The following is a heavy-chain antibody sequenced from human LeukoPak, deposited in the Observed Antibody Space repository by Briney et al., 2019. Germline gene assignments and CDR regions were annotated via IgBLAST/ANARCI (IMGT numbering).Heavy chain of an antibody. CDR1: GGSFSGYY. Sequence: TSETLSLTCAVYGGSFSGYYWSWIRQPPGKGLEWIGEINHSGSTNYNPSLKSRVTISVDTSKNQFSLKLSSVTAADTAVYYCARGTFGVVTPYLNWFDPWGQGTLVTVSS. J-gene: IGHJ5*02. V-gene: IGHV4-34*01. D-gene: IGHD3-3*01. CDR3: ARGTFGVVTPYLNWFDP. CDR2: INHSGST.